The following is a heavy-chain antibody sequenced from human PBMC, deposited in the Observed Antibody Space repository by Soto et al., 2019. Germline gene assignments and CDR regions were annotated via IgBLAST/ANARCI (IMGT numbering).Heavy chain of an antibody. D-gene: IGHD3-22*01. V-gene: IGHV3-13*04. CDR2: IGTTGDT. Sequence: WGSLRLSCSASGFTFSSYDMHWFRQGTGKGLEWVSAIGTTGDTYYAGSVKGRFTISRENAKNSLYLQMNSLRAGDTAIYFCARAIGPTLFDYWGQGTLVTVSS. CDR1: GFTFSSYD. CDR3: ARAIGPTLFDY. J-gene: IGHJ4*02.